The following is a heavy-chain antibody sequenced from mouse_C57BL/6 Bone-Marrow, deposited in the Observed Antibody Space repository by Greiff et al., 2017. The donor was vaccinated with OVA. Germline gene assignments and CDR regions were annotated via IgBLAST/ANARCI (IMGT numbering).Heavy chain of an antibody. D-gene: IGHD2-2*01. CDR3: ARALWLRRSHWYFDV. Sequence: VKLVESDAELVKPGASVKISCKVSGYTFTDHTIHWMKQRPEQGLEWIGYIYPRDGSTKYNEKFKGKATLTADKSSSTAYMQLNSLTSEDSAVYFCARALWLRRSHWYFDVWGTGTTVTVSS. CDR1: GYTFTDHT. CDR2: IYPRDGST. J-gene: IGHJ1*03. V-gene: IGHV1-78*01.